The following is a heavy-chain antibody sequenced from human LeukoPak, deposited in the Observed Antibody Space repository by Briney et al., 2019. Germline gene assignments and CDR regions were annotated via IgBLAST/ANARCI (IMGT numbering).Heavy chain of an antibody. V-gene: IGHV1-24*01. D-gene: IGHD3-9*01. J-gene: IGHJ4*02. Sequence: ASVKVSCKVSGYTLTELSMHWVRQAPGKGLEWMGGFDPEDGETIYAQKFQGRVTMAEDTSTDTAYMELSSLRSEDTAVYYCATVLRYFDWLFYFDYWGQGTLVTVSS. CDR1: GYTLTELS. CDR2: FDPEDGET. CDR3: ATVLRYFDWLFYFDY.